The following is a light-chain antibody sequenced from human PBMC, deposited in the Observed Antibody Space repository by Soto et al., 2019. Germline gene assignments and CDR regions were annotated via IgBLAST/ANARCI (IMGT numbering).Light chain of an antibody. CDR1: QSISAY. CDR2: AAT. Sequence: DIQMTQSPSSLFASVGDRVTITCRASQSISAYLNWYQQRPGKAPSLLIYAATRLHSGVPSRFSGSGSGTDFTITISSPQPEDFETYYCQRSYRSISFGQGTRLEMK. J-gene: IGKJ5*01. V-gene: IGKV1-39*01. CDR3: QRSYRSIS.